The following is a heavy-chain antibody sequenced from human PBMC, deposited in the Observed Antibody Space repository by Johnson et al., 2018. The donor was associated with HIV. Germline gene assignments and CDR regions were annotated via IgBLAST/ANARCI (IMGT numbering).Heavy chain of an antibody. D-gene: IGHD3-10*01. Sequence: DVQLVESGGGLVQPGGSLRLSCAASGFTVSSNYMSWVRQAPGKGLEWVSVIYSGGSTYYADSVKGRFTISRDNSKNTLYLQMNSLRAEDTAVYYCARVSLYYGSGNDAFDIWGQGAMVTASP. V-gene: IGHV3-66*01. J-gene: IGHJ3*02. CDR2: IYSGGST. CDR1: GFTVSSNY. CDR3: ARVSLYYGSGNDAFDI.